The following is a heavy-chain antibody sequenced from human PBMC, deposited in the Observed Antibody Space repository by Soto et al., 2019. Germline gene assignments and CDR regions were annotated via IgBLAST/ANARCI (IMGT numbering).Heavy chain of an antibody. CDR2: ISGSGGST. CDR3: AKGLRFLEWLLRSPFDY. Sequence: GGSLRLSCAASGFTFSSYAMSWVRQAPGKGLEWVSAISGSGGSTYYADSVKGRFTISRDNSKNTLYLQMNSLRAEDTAVYYCAKGLRFLEWLLRSPFDYWGQGTLVTVSS. D-gene: IGHD3-3*01. CDR1: GFTFSSYA. J-gene: IGHJ4*02. V-gene: IGHV3-23*01.